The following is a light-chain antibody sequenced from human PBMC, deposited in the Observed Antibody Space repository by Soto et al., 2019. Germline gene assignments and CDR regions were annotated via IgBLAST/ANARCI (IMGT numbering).Light chain of an antibody. CDR2: WAS. CDR1: QSLLYNVNNKNY. J-gene: IGKJ1*01. Sequence: DILLTRSPDSLAVSLGERATIKCKSSQSLLYNVNNKNYLGWYQQKAGQPPKLLLYWASYRESGVPDRFSGSGSGTDFALTISSLQAEDVAVYYCQQYYDTPWTFGQGTKVDIK. V-gene: IGKV4-1*01. CDR3: QQYYDTPWT.